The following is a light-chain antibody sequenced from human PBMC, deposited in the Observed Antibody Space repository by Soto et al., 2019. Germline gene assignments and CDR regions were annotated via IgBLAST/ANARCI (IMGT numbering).Light chain of an antibody. J-gene: IGKJ1*01. CDR3: HQYGSSPT. V-gene: IGKV3-20*01. CDR2: GTS. Sequence: EIVMTQSPATLSASPGERATLSCRASQSVRSNLAWYQQKPGQAPRFLIYGTSSRATGIPDRFSGSGSGTDFSLTISRLEPEDFAVYYCHQYGSSPTFGQGTKVDIK. CDR1: QSVRSN.